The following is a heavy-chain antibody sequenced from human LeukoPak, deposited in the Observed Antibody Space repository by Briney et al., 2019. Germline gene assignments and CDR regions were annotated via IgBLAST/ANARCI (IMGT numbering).Heavy chain of an antibody. D-gene: IGHD1-26*01. V-gene: IGHV3-53*01. Sequence: GGSLRLSCAASGFTVSSNYMSWVRQAPGKGLEWVSVIYSGGSAYYADSVKGRFTISRDNSKNTLYLQTNSLRAEDTAVYYCARAVRGATWTSYYFDYWGQGTPVTVSS. CDR2: IYSGGSA. CDR1: GFTVSSNY. CDR3: ARAVRGATWTSYYFDY. J-gene: IGHJ4*02.